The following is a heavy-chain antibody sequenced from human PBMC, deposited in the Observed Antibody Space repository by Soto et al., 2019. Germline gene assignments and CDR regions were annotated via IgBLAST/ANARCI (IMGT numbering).Heavy chain of an antibody. CDR3: ARDYTFPDY. D-gene: IGHD3-3*02. V-gene: IGHV1-18*01. J-gene: IGHJ4*02. Sequence: QVQLVQSGAEVKKPGASVKVSCKTSGYTFTSYGITCVRQAPGQGLEWMGWSSTSNGDTNYVQKFQGRVTMTTDTSTGTGYMELRSLTSDDTAVYYCARDYTFPDYWGQGTLVTVSS. CDR2: SSTSNGDT. CDR1: GYTFTSYG.